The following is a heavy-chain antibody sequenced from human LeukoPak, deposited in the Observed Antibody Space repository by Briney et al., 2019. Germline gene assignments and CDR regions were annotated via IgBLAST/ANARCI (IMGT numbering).Heavy chain of an antibody. D-gene: IGHD3-3*01. CDR1: GGSFSGYY. V-gene: IGHV4-34*01. Sequence: SETLSLTCAVYGGSFSGYYWSWIRQPPGKGLEWIGEINHSGSTSYNPSLKSRVTISVDTSKNQFSLKLSSVTAADTAVYYCARAPVFWSGYPFDYWGQGTLVTVSS. CDR2: INHSGST. CDR3: ARAPVFWSGYPFDY. J-gene: IGHJ4*02.